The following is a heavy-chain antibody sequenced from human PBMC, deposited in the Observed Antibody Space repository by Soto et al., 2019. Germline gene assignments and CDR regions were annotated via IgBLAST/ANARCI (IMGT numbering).Heavy chain of an antibody. D-gene: IGHD6-19*01. CDR2: ISYDGSNK. V-gene: IGHV3-30*18. J-gene: IGHJ4*02. Sequence: QVQLVESGGGVVQPGRSLRLSCAASGFTFSSYGMHWVRQAPGKGLEWVAVISYDGSNKYYADSVKGRFTISRDNSKNTLYLQMNSLRAEDTAVXXCAKDQPRIAVAGYFDYWGQGTLVTVSS. CDR1: GFTFSSYG. CDR3: AKDQPRIAVAGYFDY.